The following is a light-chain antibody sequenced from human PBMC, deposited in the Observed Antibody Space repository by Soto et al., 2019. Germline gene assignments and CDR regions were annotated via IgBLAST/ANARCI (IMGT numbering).Light chain of an antibody. CDR1: SSNIGAGYD. CDR2: GNT. V-gene: IGLV1-40*01. J-gene: IGLJ1*01. Sequence: QSVLTQPPSVSGAPGQRVTISCTGSSSNIGAGYDVHWYQQLPGTAPKLLIYGNTNRPSGVPERFSGSKSGTSASLAITGLQAADEADYYCQSYDNSLSGSGVFGTGTKLTVL. CDR3: QSYDNSLSGSGV.